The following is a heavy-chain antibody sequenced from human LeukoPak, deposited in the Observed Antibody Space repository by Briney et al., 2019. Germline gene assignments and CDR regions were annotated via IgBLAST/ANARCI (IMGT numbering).Heavy chain of an antibody. CDR2: IYHSGST. D-gene: IGHD5-12*01. J-gene: IGHJ4*02. V-gene: IGHV4-30-2*01. CDR3: ARAGGYVLYFDS. CDR1: GGSISSGGYY. Sequence: SQTLSLTCTVSGGSISSGGYYWSWIRQPPGKGLEWIGYIYHSGSTYYNPSLKSRVTISVDRSKNQFSLKLSSVTAADTAVYYCARAGGYVLYFDSWGQGTLVTVSS.